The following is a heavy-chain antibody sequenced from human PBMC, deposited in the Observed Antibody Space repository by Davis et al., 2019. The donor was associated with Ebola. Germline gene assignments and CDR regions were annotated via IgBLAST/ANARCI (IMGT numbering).Heavy chain of an antibody. CDR3: ARRILLASRGGVDV. CDR1: GFTLMNHG. Sequence: ESLKISCAASGFTLMNHGVSWGRQAPGKGREWVSHISAGGGPTYGDSVRGRFTISRDISNNTLYLQMNSLRVEDTAVYYCARRILLASRGGVDVWGPGTTVTVSS. D-gene: IGHD2-15*01. J-gene: IGHJ6*02. CDR2: ISAGGGPT. V-gene: IGHV3-23*01.